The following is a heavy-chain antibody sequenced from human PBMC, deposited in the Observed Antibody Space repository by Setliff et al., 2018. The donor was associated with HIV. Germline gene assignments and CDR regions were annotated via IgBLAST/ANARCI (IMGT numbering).Heavy chain of an antibody. D-gene: IGHD3-22*01. Sequence: WASVKVSCKASGYTFTGYYMHWMRQAPGRGLEWMGGIIPIFGTANYAQKFQGRVTITADESTSTAYMELSSLRSEDTAVYYCARADYDSSGYDAFDIWGQGTMVTVSS. J-gene: IGHJ3*02. CDR1: GYTFTGYY. CDR3: ARADYDSSGYDAFDI. CDR2: IIPIFGTA. V-gene: IGHV1-69*13.